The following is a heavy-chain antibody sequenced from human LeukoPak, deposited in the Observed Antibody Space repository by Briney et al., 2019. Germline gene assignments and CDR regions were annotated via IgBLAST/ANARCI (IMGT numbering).Heavy chain of an antibody. V-gene: IGHV4-31*03. CDR3: ARDGKGSGFVP. CDR1: GGSISSGFYY. J-gene: IGHJ5*02. CDR2: IYYSGST. Sequence: SQTLSLTCTVSGGSISSGFYYWSWIRQHPGKGLEWLGYIYYSGSTYYNPSLKSRVIISVDTSMNQFSLKLSSVTAADTAVYYCARDGKGSGFVPWGQGTLVTVSS. D-gene: IGHD1-26*01.